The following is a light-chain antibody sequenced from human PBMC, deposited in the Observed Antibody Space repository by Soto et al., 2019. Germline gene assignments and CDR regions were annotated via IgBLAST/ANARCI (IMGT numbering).Light chain of an antibody. J-gene: IGKJ3*01. CDR1: QSLLYSNGYNY. CDR2: LGS. Sequence: VMTQTPLSLPVTPGEPASISCRASQSLLYSNGYNYLDWYVQKPGQSPQLLIYLGSYRASGVPDRLSGSGSGTDFTLKISRVEAEDVGVYYCMQALQTPFTFGPGTKVDIK. V-gene: IGKV2-28*01. CDR3: MQALQTPFT.